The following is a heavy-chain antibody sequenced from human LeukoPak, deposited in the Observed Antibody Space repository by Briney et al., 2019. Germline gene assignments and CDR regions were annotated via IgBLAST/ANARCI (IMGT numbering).Heavy chain of an antibody. D-gene: IGHD1-26*01. CDR3: ASTGSGSTEF. CDR2: VYYSGIT. Sequence: SETLSLTCTVPGDSITSFYWSWIRQPPDKGLEWIGSVYYSGITNYNPSLKSRVTMSVDTSKKQFSLDLNSVTAADTAVYYCASTGSGSTEFWGQGTLVTVSS. V-gene: IGHV4-59*01. CDR1: GDSITSFY. J-gene: IGHJ4*02.